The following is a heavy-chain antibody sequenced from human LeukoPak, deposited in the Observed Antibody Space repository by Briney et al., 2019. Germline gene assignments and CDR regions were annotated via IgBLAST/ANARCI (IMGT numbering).Heavy chain of an antibody. CDR1: GGSISSGNYY. J-gene: IGHJ6*02. CDR2: IYTTGST. V-gene: IGHV4-61*02. Sequence: SETLSLTCTVSGGSISSGNYYWSWIRLPAGKGLEWIGRIYTTGSTNYNPSLKSRVTMSVDTSKNQLSLRLSSVTAADTAICYCARDLTVTAHHYYYYGMDVWGQGTTVTVSS. D-gene: IGHD4-17*01. CDR3: ARDLTVTAHHYYYYGMDV.